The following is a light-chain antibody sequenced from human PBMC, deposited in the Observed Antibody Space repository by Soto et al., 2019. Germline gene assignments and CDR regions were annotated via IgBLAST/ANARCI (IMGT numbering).Light chain of an antibody. CDR2: AAS. Sequence: DVQLTQSPSPLSASVGDRVSISCRASRAITNHLNWYQQKPGKAPILLVYAASTLETGVPSRFSGSGSGTHFTLTIDNLQPEDVETYFCQQNYITPLTFGGGTKVEI. CDR1: RAITNH. J-gene: IGKJ4*01. CDR3: QQNYITPLT. V-gene: IGKV1-39*01.